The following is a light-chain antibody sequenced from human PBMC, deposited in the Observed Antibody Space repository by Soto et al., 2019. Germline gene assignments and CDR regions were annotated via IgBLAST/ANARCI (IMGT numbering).Light chain of an antibody. CDR2: EVS. V-gene: IGLV2-14*01. Sequence: QSVLTQPASVSGLPGQSITISCTGTSSDVGAYNYVSWYQQHPGKAPKLMIYEVSNRPSGVSNRFSGSKSGNTASLTISGLQAEDEADYYCSSYISSSTLVFGTGTKVTVL. J-gene: IGLJ1*01. CDR3: SSYISSSTLV. CDR1: SSDVGAYNY.